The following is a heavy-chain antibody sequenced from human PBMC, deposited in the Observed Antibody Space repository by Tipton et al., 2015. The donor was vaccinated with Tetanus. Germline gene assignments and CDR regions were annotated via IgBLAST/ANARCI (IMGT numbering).Heavy chain of an antibody. CDR2: VSAYNGNT. CDR3: ARERSGGLFEY. J-gene: IGHJ4*02. CDR1: GYTFTSYH. V-gene: IGHV1-18*01. Sequence: QSGAEVKKPGASVKVSCKASGYTFTSYHITWVRQAPGQRPEWMGWVSAYNGNTNYTQKFQGRLTMTTDASTNTAYLELRSLRSDDTALYYCARERSGGLFEYWGQGTLVTVSS. D-gene: IGHD4-23*01.